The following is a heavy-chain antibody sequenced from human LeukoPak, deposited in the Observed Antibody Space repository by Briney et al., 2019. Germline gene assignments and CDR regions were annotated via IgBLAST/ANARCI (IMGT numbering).Heavy chain of an antibody. V-gene: IGHV3-23*01. CDR3: ANVGSTNWHYAFPI. J-gene: IGHJ3*02. Sequence: GGSLRLSCSASGFTFSTSAMTWVRQAPGKGPEWVSFISYDGGTTSYSDSAKGRFTISRDNSKITLYLQLNSLRAEDTAVYSCANVGSTNWHYAFPIWGQGTTVTVSS. CDR1: GFTFSTSA. D-gene: IGHD1-26*01. CDR2: ISYDGGTT.